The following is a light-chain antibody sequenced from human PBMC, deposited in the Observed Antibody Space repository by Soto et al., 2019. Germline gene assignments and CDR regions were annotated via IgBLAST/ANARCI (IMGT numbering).Light chain of an antibody. CDR3: QKYDSAPRT. Sequence: DIQMTQSPSSLSASVGDTCTITCRASQGINNYLAWYQQKPGKPPVLLIYTASTLKPGVPSRFSGSGAGTEFTLTISSLQPEDFATYYCQKYDSAPRTFGQGTKVDIK. J-gene: IGKJ1*01. CDR1: QGINNY. V-gene: IGKV1-27*01. CDR2: TAS.